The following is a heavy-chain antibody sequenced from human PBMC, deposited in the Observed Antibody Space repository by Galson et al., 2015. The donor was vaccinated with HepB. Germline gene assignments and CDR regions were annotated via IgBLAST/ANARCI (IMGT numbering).Heavy chain of an antibody. D-gene: IGHD3-22*01. CDR2: INPNSGGT. CDR1: GYTFTGYY. J-gene: IGHJ6*02. V-gene: IGHV1-2*04. CDR3: ARDYYDSSGYYYYYYGMDV. Sequence: SVKVSCKASGYTFTGYYMHWVRQAPGQGLEWMGWINPNSGGTNYAQKFQGWVTMTRDTSISTAYMELSRLRSDDTAVYYCARDYYDSSGYYYYYYGMDVWGQGTTVTVSS.